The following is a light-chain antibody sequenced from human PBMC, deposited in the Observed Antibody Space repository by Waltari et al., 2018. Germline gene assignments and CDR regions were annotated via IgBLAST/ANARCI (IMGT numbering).Light chain of an antibody. Sequence: DIVMTQSPDSLAVSLVERATINCKSSHSVLYSYNNKNYLAWFQQKPGQPPRLLIYWASTRESGVPDRCSGSGSGTDFTLTVSSLQAEDVAVYYCQQYYSSPRTFGQGTKVEIK. CDR1: HSVLYSYNNKNY. CDR2: WAS. CDR3: QQYYSSPRT. J-gene: IGKJ1*01. V-gene: IGKV4-1*01.